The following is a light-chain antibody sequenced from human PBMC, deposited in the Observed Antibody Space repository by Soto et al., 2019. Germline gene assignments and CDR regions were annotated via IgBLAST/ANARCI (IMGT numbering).Light chain of an antibody. J-gene: IGLJ1*01. CDR2: DVS. CDR1: SSDVGGYNY. Sequence: QSVLTQPRSVSGSPGQSVTISCTGTSSDVGGYNYVSWYQQHPGKAPQLMIYDVSKRPSGVPDRFSGPKSGNAASLTISGLQTEDEADYCCCSYAGSYTHVFGTGTKLTVL. CDR3: CSYAGSYTHV. V-gene: IGLV2-11*01.